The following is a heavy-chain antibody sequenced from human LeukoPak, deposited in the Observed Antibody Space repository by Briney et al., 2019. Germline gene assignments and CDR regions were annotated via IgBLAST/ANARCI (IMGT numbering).Heavy chain of an antibody. Sequence: SVKVSCKASGYTFTSYGISWVRQAPGQGLEWMGRIIPIFGTANYAQKFQGRVTITTDESTSTAYMELSSLRSEGTAVYYCASQQYYDFWSGYYLVYWGQGTLVTVSS. CDR1: GYTFTSYG. D-gene: IGHD3-3*01. CDR3: ASQQYYDFWSGYYLVY. V-gene: IGHV1-69*05. CDR2: IIPIFGTA. J-gene: IGHJ4*02.